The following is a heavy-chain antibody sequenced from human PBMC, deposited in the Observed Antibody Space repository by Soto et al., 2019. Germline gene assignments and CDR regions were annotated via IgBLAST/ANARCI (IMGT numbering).Heavy chain of an antibody. CDR1: GGSISSSSYY. CDR3: TTDLTDILPWDV. J-gene: IGHJ3*01. V-gene: IGHV4-39*03. D-gene: IGHD3-9*01. Sequence: SETLSLTCTVSGGSISSSSYYWGWIRQPPGKGLEWIGSIYYSGSTYYNPSLKSRVTISVDTSKNQFSLKLSSVTAADTAVYYCTTDLTDILPWDVWGQGTMVT. CDR2: IYYSGST.